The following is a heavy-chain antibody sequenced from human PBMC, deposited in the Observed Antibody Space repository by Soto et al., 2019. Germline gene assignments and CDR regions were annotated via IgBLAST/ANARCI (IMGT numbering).Heavy chain of an antibody. CDR2: IYYSGTH. V-gene: IGHV4-59*01. J-gene: IGHJ4*02. CDR3: ARVQMATLYFDY. D-gene: IGHD5-12*01. CDR1: GGSISSYY. Sequence: QVQLQESGPGLVKPSETLSLTCTVSGGSISSYYWSWVRQPPGKGLEWIGYIYYSGTHNYNPSLRSRLTISGNTSKNRFPLKLNSVTAADTAVYYCARVQMATLYFDYWGQGTLVTVPS.